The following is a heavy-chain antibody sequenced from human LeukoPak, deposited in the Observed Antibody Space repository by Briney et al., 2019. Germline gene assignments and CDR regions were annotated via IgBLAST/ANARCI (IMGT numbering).Heavy chain of an antibody. Sequence: ASVKVSCKASGYTFINYDINWVRQATGQGLEWMGWMNHNSGNTGYAQKFQGRVTMTRNTSISTAYMELSSVRSDDTAVYYCARGPTYCGGDCYTLWGQGTLVTVSS. CDR1: GYTFINYD. CDR2: MNHNSGNT. D-gene: IGHD2-21*02. J-gene: IGHJ4*02. V-gene: IGHV1-8*01. CDR3: ARGPTYCGGDCYTL.